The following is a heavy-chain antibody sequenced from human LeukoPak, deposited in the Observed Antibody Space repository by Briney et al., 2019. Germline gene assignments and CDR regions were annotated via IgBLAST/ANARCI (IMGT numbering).Heavy chain of an antibody. V-gene: IGHV3-23*01. J-gene: IGHJ4*02. Sequence: GGSLRLSCAASGFTFSSYAMSWVRQAPGKGLEWVSAISGNGDSTYYAGSVKGRFTSSRDNSKNTLYLQMNSLRAEDTAVYYCATTRYGDYRRFDYWGQGTLVTVSS. CDR3: ATTRYGDYRRFDY. CDR2: ISGNGDST. CDR1: GFTFSSYA. D-gene: IGHD4-17*01.